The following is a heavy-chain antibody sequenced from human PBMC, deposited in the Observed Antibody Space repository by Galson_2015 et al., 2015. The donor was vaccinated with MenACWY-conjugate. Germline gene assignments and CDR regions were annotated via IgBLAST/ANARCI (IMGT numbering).Heavy chain of an antibody. Sequence: SLRLSCAGSGFFFSSYCMHRVRQAPGKGLVWVALILSGEGRTTYAGSVEGRFDMSRDNAKSTVFLQMNSLRVEDTAVYYCARANIDVRYSGYFYMDVWGKGTTVTASS. CDR3: ARANIDVRYSGYFYMDV. J-gene: IGHJ6*03. CDR1: GFFFSSYC. V-gene: IGHV3-74*01. CDR2: ILSGEGRT. D-gene: IGHD5-12*01.